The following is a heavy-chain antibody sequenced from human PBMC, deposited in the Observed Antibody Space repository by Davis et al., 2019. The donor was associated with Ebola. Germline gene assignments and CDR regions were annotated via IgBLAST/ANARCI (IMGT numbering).Heavy chain of an antibody. D-gene: IGHD5-18*01. CDR3: AKSLWSYGYYYYGMDV. CDR2: ISYDGSNK. V-gene: IGHV3-30-3*02. CDR1: GFTFSSYA. J-gene: IGHJ6*02. Sequence: GESLKISCAASGFTFSSYAMHWVRQAPGKGLEWVAVISYDGSNKYYADSVKGRFTISRDNSKNTLYLQMNSLRAEDTAVYYCAKSLWSYGYYYYGMDVWGQGTTVTVSS.